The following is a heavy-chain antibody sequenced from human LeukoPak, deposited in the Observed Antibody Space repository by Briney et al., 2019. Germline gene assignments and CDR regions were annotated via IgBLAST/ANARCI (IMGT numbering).Heavy chain of an antibody. D-gene: IGHD3-10*01. CDR1: GGSISSYY. Sequence: PSETLSLTCTVSGGSISSYYWSWIRQPPGKGLEWIGYIYYSGSTNYNPSLKSRVTISVDTSKNQFSLKLSSVTAADTAVYYCAKAIWIRGNYYFDYWGQGTQVTVSS. CDR2: IYYSGST. V-gene: IGHV4-59*01. J-gene: IGHJ4*02. CDR3: AKAIWIRGNYYFDY.